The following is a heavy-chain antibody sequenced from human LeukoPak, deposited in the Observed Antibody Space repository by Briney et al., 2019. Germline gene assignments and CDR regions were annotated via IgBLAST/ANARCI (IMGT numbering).Heavy chain of an antibody. D-gene: IGHD2-21*01. V-gene: IGHV3-23*01. CDR2: VGGGDDT. J-gene: IGHJ4*02. CDR1: GFTFNIYG. CDR3: AKDATPRNRLWDHFDS. Sequence: PGGSLRLSCVASGFTFNIYGMSWVRQAPGKGLEWVSSVGGGDDTHYADSVKGRFTGYRDDAKNTVYLQMNSLRVEDTAIYFCAKDATPRNRLWDHFDSWGQGTLVSVSS.